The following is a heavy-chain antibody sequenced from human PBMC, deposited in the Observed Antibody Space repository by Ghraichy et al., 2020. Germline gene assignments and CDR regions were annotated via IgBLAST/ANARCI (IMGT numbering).Heavy chain of an antibody. Sequence: GSLRLSCTVSGGSISSYYWSWIRQPAGKGLEWIGRIYASGSTNYNPSLKSRVTMSVDTSKNQFSLKLSSVTAADTAVYYCARVIWVGYCSSTSCNNWFDPWGQEPWSPSPQ. D-gene: IGHD2-2*01. J-gene: IGHJ5*02. CDR3: ARVIWVGYCSSTSCNNWFDP. CDR2: IYASGST. V-gene: IGHV4-4*07. CDR1: GGSISSYY.